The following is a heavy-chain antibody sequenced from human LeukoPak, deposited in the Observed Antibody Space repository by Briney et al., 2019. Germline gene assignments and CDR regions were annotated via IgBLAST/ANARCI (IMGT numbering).Heavy chain of an antibody. J-gene: IGHJ3*02. CDR2: IYYSGST. CDR3: ARDRETIAAAATGAFDI. D-gene: IGHD6-13*01. Sequence: SETLSLTCTVSGGSISSYYWSWIRQPPGKGLEWIGYIYYSGSTNYNPSLKSRVTISVDTSKNQFSLKLSSVTAADTAVYYCARDRETIAAAATGAFDIWAKGQWSPSLQ. CDR1: GGSISSYY. V-gene: IGHV4-59*01.